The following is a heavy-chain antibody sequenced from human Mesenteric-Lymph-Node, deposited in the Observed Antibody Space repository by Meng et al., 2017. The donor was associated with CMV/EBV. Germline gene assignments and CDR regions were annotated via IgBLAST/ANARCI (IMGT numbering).Heavy chain of an antibody. CDR2: INHSEST. V-gene: IGHV4-34*01. J-gene: IGHJ3*02. Sequence: SETLSLTCAVYGGSFTGYYWSWIRQPPGKGLEWFGEINHSESTNYNPSLKSRVTISVDTSKNQFSLKLSYVTAADTAVYYCARGRIMITFGGVIRTFDIWGQGTMVTVSS. CDR3: ARGRIMITFGGVIRTFDI. D-gene: IGHD3-16*01. CDR1: GGSFTGYY.